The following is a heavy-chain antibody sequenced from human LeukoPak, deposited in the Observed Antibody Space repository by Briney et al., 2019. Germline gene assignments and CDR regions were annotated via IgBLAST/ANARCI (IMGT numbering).Heavy chain of an antibody. D-gene: IGHD6-19*01. CDR2: INRDGSEI. CDR1: RFTFTSYW. J-gene: IGHJ4*02. Sequence: GGSLRLSCTASRFTFTSYWMTWLRQAPGRGLEWVANINRDGSEIYYLDSVKGRFTISRDNAKNSLYLQMNGLRGEDTAAYYCARAYEYSSGWFRNDYWGQGTLVTVSS. V-gene: IGHV3-7*01. CDR3: ARAYEYSSGWFRNDY.